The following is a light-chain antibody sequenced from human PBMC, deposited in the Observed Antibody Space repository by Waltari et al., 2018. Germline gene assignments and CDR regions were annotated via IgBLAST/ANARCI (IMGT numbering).Light chain of an antibody. CDR3: QQYYTTVT. V-gene: IGKV4-1*01. CDR1: QNVFYRSNNRNY. J-gene: IGKJ4*01. Sequence: DVVMTQSPDSLAVSLGERAAINCTSSQNVFYRSNNRNYLAWYQQKPGQPPKLLIYWASTRESGVPDRFSGSGSGTDFTLTISSPQAEDVAFYYCQQYYTTVTFGGGTKVEIK. CDR2: WAS.